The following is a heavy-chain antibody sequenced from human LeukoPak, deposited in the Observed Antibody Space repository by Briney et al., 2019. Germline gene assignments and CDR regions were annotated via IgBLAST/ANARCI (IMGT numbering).Heavy chain of an antibody. CDR2: IIPILGIA. D-gene: IGHD3-22*01. CDR3: ARAQVVISWGYFDY. Sequence: GSSVKVSCKASGGTFSSYAISWVRQAPGQGLEWIGRIIPILGIANYAQKFQGRVTITADKSTSTAYMELSSLRSEDTAVYYCARAQVVISWGYFDYWGQGTLVTVSS. V-gene: IGHV1-69*04. J-gene: IGHJ4*02. CDR1: GGTFSSYA.